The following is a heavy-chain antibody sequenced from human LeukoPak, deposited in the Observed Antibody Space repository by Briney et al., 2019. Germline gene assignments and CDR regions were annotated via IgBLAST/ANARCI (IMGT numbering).Heavy chain of an antibody. J-gene: IGHJ4*02. D-gene: IGHD6-19*01. CDR1: GYTFIDYY. CDR2: INPNSGGT. V-gene: IGHV1-2*02. CDR3: ARAKGAVIMPPDY. Sequence: GAPVKVSCKASGYTFIDYYMHWVRQAPGQGLEWMGWINPNSGGTDYAQKFQGRVTMTRDTSISTAYMELSSLRSDDTAVYYCARAKGAVIMPPDYWGQGTLVTVSS.